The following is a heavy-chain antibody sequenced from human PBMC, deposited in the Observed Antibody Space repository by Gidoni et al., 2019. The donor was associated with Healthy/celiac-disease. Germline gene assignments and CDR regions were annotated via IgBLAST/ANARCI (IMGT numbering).Heavy chain of an antibody. CDR1: GFTVSSNY. D-gene: IGHD5-18*01. CDR2: IYSGGST. Sequence: EVQLVESGGGLIQTGGSLRLSCAASGFTVSSNYMSWVRQAPGKGLEWVSVIYSGGSTYYADSVKGRFTISRDNSKNTLYLQMNSLRAEDTAVYYCARDRRGYSYGLYGMDVWGQGTTVTVSS. J-gene: IGHJ6*02. V-gene: IGHV3-53*01. CDR3: ARDRRGYSYGLYGMDV.